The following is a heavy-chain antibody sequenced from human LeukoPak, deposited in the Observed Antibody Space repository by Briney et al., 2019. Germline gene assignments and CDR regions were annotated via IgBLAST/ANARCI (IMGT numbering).Heavy chain of an antibody. CDR2: MDATGST. Sequence: PSETLSLTCTVSGGSINRYFWNWIRQPAGEELEWIGRMDATGSTNHNPSLKSRVTMSVDTSKNQFYLKLNSVTAADTALYYCARDPPGSSWSGYYFDSWGRGTLVTVSS. J-gene: IGHJ4*02. CDR1: GGSINRYF. V-gene: IGHV4-4*07. CDR3: ARDPPGSSWSGYYFDS. D-gene: IGHD6-13*01.